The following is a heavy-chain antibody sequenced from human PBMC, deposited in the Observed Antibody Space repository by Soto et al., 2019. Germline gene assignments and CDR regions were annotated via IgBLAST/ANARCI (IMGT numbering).Heavy chain of an antibody. D-gene: IGHD2-15*01. V-gene: IGHV3-33*01. J-gene: IGHJ3*02. CDR3: ARDVATGVDDAFDI. CDR1: GFTFSSYG. Sequence: QVQLVESGGGVVQPGRSLRLSCAASGFTFSSYGMHWVRQAPGKGLEWVAVIWYDGSNKYYADSVKGRFTISRDNSKNTLYLQMNSLRAEDTAVYYCARDVATGVDDAFDIWGQGTMVTDSS. CDR2: IWYDGSNK.